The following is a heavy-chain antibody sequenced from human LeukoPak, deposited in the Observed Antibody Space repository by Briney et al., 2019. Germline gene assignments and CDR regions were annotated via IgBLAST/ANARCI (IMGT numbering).Heavy chain of an antibody. D-gene: IGHD5-18*01. V-gene: IGHV3-23*01. Sequence: GGSLRLSCAASGFTFSRYAMSWVRQAPGKGLEWVSAISGSGGSTYYADSVKGRFTISRDNSKNTLYLQMNSLRAEDTAVYYCAKDRVQLWSWDYWGQGTLVTVS. J-gene: IGHJ4*02. CDR3: AKDRVQLWSWDY. CDR1: GFTFSRYA. CDR2: ISGSGGST.